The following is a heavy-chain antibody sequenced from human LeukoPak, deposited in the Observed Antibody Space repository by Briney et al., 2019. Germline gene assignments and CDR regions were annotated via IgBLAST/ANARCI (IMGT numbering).Heavy chain of an antibody. Sequence: SETLSLTCTVSGYSISSGYYWGWIRQPPGKGLEWIGSIYHSGSAYYNPSLKSRVTISVDTSKNQFSLKLSSVTAPDTAFYYCARDKLHCSGGSCYSDYSYYYMDVWGKGTTVTVSS. V-gene: IGHV4-38-2*02. CDR3: ARDKLHCSGGSCYSDYSYYYMDV. CDR1: GYSISSGYY. J-gene: IGHJ6*03. CDR2: IYHSGSA. D-gene: IGHD2-15*01.